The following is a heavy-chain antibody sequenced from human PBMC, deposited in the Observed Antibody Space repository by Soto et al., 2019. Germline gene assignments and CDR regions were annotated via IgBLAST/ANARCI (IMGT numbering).Heavy chain of an antibody. J-gene: IGHJ4*02. CDR2: INGIATQT. D-gene: IGHD5-12*01. CDR1: GFTFISYA. Sequence: GGSLRLSCAASGFTFISYAMTWVRQAPGRGLEWVSTINGIATQTFYADSVEGRFTISRDNFKNTLYLQMNSLRTEDTAIYYCLTRGRDSGPSYWGQGALVTVSS. CDR3: LTRGRDSGPSY. V-gene: IGHV3-23*01.